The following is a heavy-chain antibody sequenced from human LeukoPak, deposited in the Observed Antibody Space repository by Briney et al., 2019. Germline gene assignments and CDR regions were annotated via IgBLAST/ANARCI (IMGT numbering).Heavy chain of an antibody. D-gene: IGHD6-13*01. Sequence: SETLSLTCTVSGGSISSSSYYWGWIRQPPGKGLEWIGSIYYSGSTNYNPSLKSRVTISVDTSKNRFSLKLSSVTAADTAVYYCARHMIPKGIAAAGTWHGMDVWGQGTTVTVSS. V-gene: IGHV4-39*01. CDR2: IYYSGST. CDR3: ARHMIPKGIAAAGTWHGMDV. CDR1: GGSISSSSYY. J-gene: IGHJ6*02.